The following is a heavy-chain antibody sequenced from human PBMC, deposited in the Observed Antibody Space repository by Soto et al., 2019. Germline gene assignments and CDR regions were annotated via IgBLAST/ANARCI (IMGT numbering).Heavy chain of an antibody. CDR2: ISYSGNT. Sequence: PSETLSLTCTVSGGSISNFYWSWIRQPPGKGLEWIGYISYSGNTNYNPSLKSRVSISVDTSKNQLSLNLTSVTAADTAVDYCARAPMGLSRSYLDSWGQGTPGTVSA. V-gene: IGHV4-59*01. J-gene: IGHJ4*02. CDR1: GGSISNFY. D-gene: IGHD2-8*01. CDR3: ARAPMGLSRSYLDS.